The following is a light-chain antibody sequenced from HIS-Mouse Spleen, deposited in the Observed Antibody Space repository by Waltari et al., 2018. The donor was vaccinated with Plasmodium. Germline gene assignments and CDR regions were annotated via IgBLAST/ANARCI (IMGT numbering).Light chain of an antibody. J-gene: IGLJ3*02. CDR1: SSDVGSYNL. Sequence: QSALTQPASVSGSPGQSITISCTGTSSDVGSYNLVSWYQQHPGKAPKLMFYEGSKRPSGFSNRCSGSKSGNTASLTISGLQAEDEADYYCCSYAGSSTFVFGGGTKLTVL. CDR3: CSYAGSSTFV. CDR2: EGS. V-gene: IGLV2-23*03.